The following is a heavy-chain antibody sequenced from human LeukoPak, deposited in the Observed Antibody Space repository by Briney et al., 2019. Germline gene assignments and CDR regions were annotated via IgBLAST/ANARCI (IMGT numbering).Heavy chain of an antibody. CDR3: ARRAGAYSHPYDY. J-gene: IGHJ4*02. V-gene: IGHV3-9*01. Sequence: GGSLRLSCAAHGLTLDDYAMPSGRQAPGKGLERVSGILWNSGGIGYADSVKGRFTISRDNAKNSLYLQMNSLRAEDTALYYCARRAGAYSHPYDYWGQGTLVTVSS. D-gene: IGHD4/OR15-4a*01. CDR2: ILWNSGGI. CDR1: GLTLDDYA.